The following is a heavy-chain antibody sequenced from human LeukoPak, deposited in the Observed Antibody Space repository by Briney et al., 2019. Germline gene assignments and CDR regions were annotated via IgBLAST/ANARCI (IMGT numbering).Heavy chain of an antibody. V-gene: IGHV3-7*01. CDR1: GFTFSSYW. D-gene: IGHD6-19*01. CDR2: IKQDGSEK. J-gene: IGHJ6*02. CDR3: ARGCPAGCGWYLSHYYYCGMDV. Sequence: GGSLRLSCAASGFTFSSYWMSWVREAPGKGLEWVANIKQDGSEKYYVDSVKGRFTISRDNAKNSLYLQINSLRAEDTAVYYCARGCPAGCGWYLSHYYYCGMDVWGQGTTVTVSS.